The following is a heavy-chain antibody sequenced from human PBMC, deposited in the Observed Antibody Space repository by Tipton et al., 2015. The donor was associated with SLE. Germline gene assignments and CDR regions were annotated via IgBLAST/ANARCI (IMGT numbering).Heavy chain of an antibody. V-gene: IGHV4-59*11. Sequence: TLSLTCTVSGASISSHYWNWIRQPPGKGLEWIGNIYNNGNTNYNPSLKSRVTISVDTSRNQFFLKLSSVTAADTALYYCARAKRSSTPWGSWFDPWGQGPLATVSS. D-gene: IGHD7-27*01. CDR1: GASISSHY. CDR2: IYNNGNT. J-gene: IGHJ5*02. CDR3: ARAKRSSTPWGSWFDP.